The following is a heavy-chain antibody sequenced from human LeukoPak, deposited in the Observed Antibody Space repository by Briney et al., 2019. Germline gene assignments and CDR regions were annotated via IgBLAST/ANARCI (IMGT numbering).Heavy chain of an antibody. V-gene: IGHV1-69*01. J-gene: IGHJ6*03. CDR3: ASKVSLGSRYGPYYYYYMDV. Sequence: PGGSLRLSCAASGFTLSSYAISWVRQAPGQGLEWMGGIIPIFGTANYAQKFQGRVTITADESTSTAYMELSSLRSEDTAVYYCASKVSLGSRYGPYYYYYMDVWGKGTTVTVSS. CDR2: IIPIFGTA. D-gene: IGHD4-17*01. CDR1: GFTLSSYA.